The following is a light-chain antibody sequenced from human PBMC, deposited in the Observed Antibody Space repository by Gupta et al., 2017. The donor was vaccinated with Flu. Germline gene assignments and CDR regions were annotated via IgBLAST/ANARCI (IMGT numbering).Light chain of an antibody. CDR3: CSYAGSYSVV. CDR2: DVS. Sequence: QSALTQPRSVSGSPGQSVTISCTGTSSDVGGYNYVSWYQQHPGKAPKVMIYDVSERPSGVPDRFSGSKSGNTASLTISGLQVEDEADYYCCSYAGSYSVVFGGGTKLTVL. V-gene: IGLV2-11*01. J-gene: IGLJ2*01. CDR1: SSDVGGYNY.